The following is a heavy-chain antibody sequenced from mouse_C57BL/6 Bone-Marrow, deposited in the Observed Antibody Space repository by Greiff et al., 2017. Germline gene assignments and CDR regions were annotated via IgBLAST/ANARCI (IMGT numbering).Heavy chain of an antibody. V-gene: IGHV5-4*01. J-gene: IGHJ2*01. D-gene: IGHD2-3*01. CDR1: GFTFSSYA. CDR2: ISDGGNYT. CDR3: ARDLMDDY. Sequence: EVKLQESGGGLVKPGGSLKLSCAASGFTFSSYAMSWVRQTPEKSLEWVATISDGGNYTYYPDNVKGRFTISRDNAKNNLYLQMSHLKSEDTAMYYCARDLMDDYWGQGTTLTVSS.